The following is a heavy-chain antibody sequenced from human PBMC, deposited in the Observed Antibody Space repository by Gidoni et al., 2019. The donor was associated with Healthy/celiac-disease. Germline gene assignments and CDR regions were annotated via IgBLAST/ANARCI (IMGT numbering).Heavy chain of an antibody. CDR3: ARDARASSSQGGFDY. Sequence: QVQLVESGGGVVKPGRSLRLSCAASGFPFSSYGMHWVRQAPGKGLEWVAVISYDGSNKYYADSVKGRFTISRDNSKNTLYLQMNSLRAEDTAVYYCARDARASSSQGGFDYWGQGTLVTVSS. CDR1: GFPFSSYG. J-gene: IGHJ4*02. CDR2: ISYDGSNK. D-gene: IGHD6-13*01. V-gene: IGHV3-30*03.